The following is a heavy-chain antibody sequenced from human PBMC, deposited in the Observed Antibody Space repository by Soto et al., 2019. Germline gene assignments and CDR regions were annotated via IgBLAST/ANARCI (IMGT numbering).Heavy chain of an antibody. Sequence: EVQLLESGGGLVQPGGSLRLSCAASGFTFSSYAMSWVRQAPGKGREWVSAISGSGGSTYYADSVKGRFTISRDNSKNTLYLRMNSRRAEDTAVYYCANTMRGSGPEPFDYWGQGTLVTVAS. J-gene: IGHJ4*02. CDR3: ANTMRGSGPEPFDY. CDR1: GFTFSSYA. CDR2: ISGSGGST. D-gene: IGHD3-16*01. V-gene: IGHV3-23*01.